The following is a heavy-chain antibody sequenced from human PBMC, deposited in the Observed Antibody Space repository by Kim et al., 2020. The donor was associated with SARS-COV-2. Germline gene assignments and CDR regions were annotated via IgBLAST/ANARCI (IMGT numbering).Heavy chain of an antibody. Sequence: ADSVKGRFTISRDDAKNSLSLQMNSLREEDTALYYCAKGSESYYKAGAYDMWGRGTMVTVSS. J-gene: IGHJ3*02. D-gene: IGHD3-10*01. V-gene: IGHV3-9*01. CDR3: AKGSESYYKAGAYDM.